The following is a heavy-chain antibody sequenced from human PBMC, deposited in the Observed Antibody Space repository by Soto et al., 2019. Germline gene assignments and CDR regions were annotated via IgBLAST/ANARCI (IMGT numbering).Heavy chain of an antibody. V-gene: IGHV1-46*01. Sequence: ASVKVSCKASGYTFTSYYMHWVRQAPGQGLEWMGIINPSGGSTSYAQKFQGRVTMTRDTSTSTVYMELSRLRSEDTAVYYCARDLVITFGGVIGHPPHYFDYWGQGTLVTVSS. CDR3: ARDLVITFGGVIGHPPHYFDY. CDR2: INPSGGST. CDR1: GYTFTSYY. D-gene: IGHD3-16*02. J-gene: IGHJ4*02.